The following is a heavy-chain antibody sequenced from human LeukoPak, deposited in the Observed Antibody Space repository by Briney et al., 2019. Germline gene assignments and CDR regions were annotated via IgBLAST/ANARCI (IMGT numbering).Heavy chain of an antibody. CDR3: AHSVREVSCHGGSCYYFDY. Sequence: SGPTLVNPTQTLTLTCTFSGLSITTSGVGVGWIRQPPGKALEWLAVIYWDDDVRYSPSLKSRLTITKDTSKSQVVLTMNNMDPVDTATYYCAHSVREVSCHGGSCYYFDYWGQGILVTVSS. V-gene: IGHV2-5*02. CDR1: GLSITTSGVG. D-gene: IGHD3-22*01. CDR2: IYWDDDV. J-gene: IGHJ4*02.